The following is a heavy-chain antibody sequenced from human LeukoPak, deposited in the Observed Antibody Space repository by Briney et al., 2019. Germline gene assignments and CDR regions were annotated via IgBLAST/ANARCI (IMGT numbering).Heavy chain of an antibody. CDR1: GFIFSSYG. V-gene: IGHV3-23*01. CDR3: AKGDYSGSYYFDY. D-gene: IGHD1-26*01. Sequence: GGSLRLSCAVSGFIFSSYGMSWVRQAPGKGLEGVSVSGSGGSTYYADSVKGRFTISRDNSKNTLYLQMNSLRAEDTAVYYCAKGDYSGSYYFDYWGQGTLVTVSS. J-gene: IGHJ4*02. CDR2: SGSGGST.